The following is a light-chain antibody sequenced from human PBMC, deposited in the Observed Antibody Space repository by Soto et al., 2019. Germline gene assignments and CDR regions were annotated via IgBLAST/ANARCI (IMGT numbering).Light chain of an antibody. CDR2: FNSDGSH. Sequence: QSVLTQSPSASASLGASVKLTCTLSSGHSSYAIAWHQQQPEKGPRYLMKFNSDGSHSKGDGIPDRFSGSSSGAERFLTISSLQSEDEADYYCQTWATGTVVFGGGTKLTVL. CDR3: QTWATGTVV. J-gene: IGLJ2*01. V-gene: IGLV4-69*01. CDR1: SGHSSYA.